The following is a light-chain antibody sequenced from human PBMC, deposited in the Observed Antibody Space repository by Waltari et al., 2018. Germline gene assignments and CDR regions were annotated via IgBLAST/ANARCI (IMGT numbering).Light chain of an antibody. CDR3: AVWDDSLSGPV. V-gene: IGLV1-47*01. CDR1: SSNIGRYY. CDR2: RDT. Sequence: QSVVTQPPSASGTPGQRVTISCSGSSSNIGRYYVYWYQHLPGTAPKRLIYRDTQRPSGVPDRFSGSKSGTSASLAISGLRSEDEADYYCAVWDDSLSGPVFGGGTKLTVL. J-gene: IGLJ2*01.